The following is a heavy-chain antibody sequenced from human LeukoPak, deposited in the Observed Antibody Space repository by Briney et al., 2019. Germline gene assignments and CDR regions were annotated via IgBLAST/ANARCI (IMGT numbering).Heavy chain of an antibody. CDR1: RFTFSSYA. CDR2: IGGRTDTT. D-gene: IGHD3-22*01. CDR3: ARENYDSNGGHGLQH. J-gene: IGHJ1*01. Sequence: GRSLRLSCAVSRFTFSSYAMHWVRQAPGKGLGWVSAIGGRTDTTYYADSVKGRFTISRDNSKNTLFLQMNSLRGEDTAVYYCARENYDSNGGHGLQHWGQGTLVTVSS. V-gene: IGHV3-23*01.